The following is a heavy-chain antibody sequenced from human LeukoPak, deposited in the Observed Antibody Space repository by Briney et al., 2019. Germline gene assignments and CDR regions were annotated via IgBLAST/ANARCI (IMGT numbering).Heavy chain of an antibody. D-gene: IGHD2-15*01. J-gene: IGHJ5*02. Sequence: SETLSLTCTVSGGSISSYYWSWVRQPPGKGLEWLGYIYYSGSTNYNPSLKSRVTISVDTSKNQFSLKLSSMTAADTAVYYCARFIVVVEENWFDPWGQGTLVTVSS. CDR1: GGSISSYY. V-gene: IGHV4-59*01. CDR2: IYYSGST. CDR3: ARFIVVVEENWFDP.